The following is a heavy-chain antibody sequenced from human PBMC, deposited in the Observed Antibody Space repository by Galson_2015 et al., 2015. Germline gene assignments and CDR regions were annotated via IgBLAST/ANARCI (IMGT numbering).Heavy chain of an antibody. D-gene: IGHD6-25*01. CDR1: GFTLSGFG. J-gene: IGHJ6*03. V-gene: IGHV3-33*01. CDR3: ARDKGYCSGGGCYSDYYQYYYLDV. Sequence: SLRLSCAVSGFTLSGFGMHWIRQAPGKALEWVAVIWHDGGKEEYADSVKGRFFISRDNARNTLYLQMDSLGAEDTAIYYCARDKGYCSGGGCYSDYYQYYYLDVWGRGTMVAVSS. CDR2: IWHDGGKE.